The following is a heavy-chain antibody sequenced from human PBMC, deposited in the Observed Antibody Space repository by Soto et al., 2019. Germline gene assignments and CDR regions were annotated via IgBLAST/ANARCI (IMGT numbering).Heavy chain of an antibody. CDR2: IYYSGST. V-gene: IGHV4-31*03. D-gene: IGHD4-17*01. CDR1: GGSISSGGYY. CDR3: ARDNTDAGSYYYFGMDV. Sequence: SETLSLTCTVSGGSISSGGYYWSWIRQHPGKGLEWIGYIYYSGSTYYNPSLKSRATISVDNSKNTLFLQMDSLRPEDTAVYYCARDNTDAGSYYYFGMDVWGQGTTVTVSS. J-gene: IGHJ6*02.